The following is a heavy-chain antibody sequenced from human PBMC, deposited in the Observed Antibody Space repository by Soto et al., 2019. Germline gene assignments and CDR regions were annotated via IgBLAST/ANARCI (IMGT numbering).Heavy chain of an antibody. Sequence: QVQLVQSGAEVRKPGASVKLSCKSSGYIFDTYSMHWVRQAPGQGLQWMGVITPSGGNTKYPQKLQGRVTMTGDTSTSTVYMELRSLRSEDTAVYFCARGMAAAGTGVDYFYAMDVWGQGTTVTVSS. CDR3: ARGMAAAGTGVDYFYAMDV. CDR1: GYIFDTYS. CDR2: ITPSGGNT. J-gene: IGHJ6*02. V-gene: IGHV1-46*02. D-gene: IGHD6-13*01.